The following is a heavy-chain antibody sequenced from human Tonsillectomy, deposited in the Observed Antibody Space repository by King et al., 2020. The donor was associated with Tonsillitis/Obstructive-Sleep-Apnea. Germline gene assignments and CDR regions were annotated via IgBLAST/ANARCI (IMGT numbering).Heavy chain of an antibody. CDR2: IKQDGNEK. Sequence: VQLVESGGDLVQPGGSLRLSCAASGFTFSRYWMSWVRQAPGKGLEWVANIKQDGNEKFYVDSVKGRFTISRDNAENSLYLQMNSLSAEDTAVYYCVRYGSGTDNAFDIWGQGTMVAVSS. J-gene: IGHJ3*02. D-gene: IGHD5-12*01. CDR1: GFTFSRYW. CDR3: VRYGSGTDNAFDI. V-gene: IGHV3-7*04.